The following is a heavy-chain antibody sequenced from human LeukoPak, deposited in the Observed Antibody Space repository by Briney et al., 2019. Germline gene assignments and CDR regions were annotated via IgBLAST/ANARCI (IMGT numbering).Heavy chain of an antibody. J-gene: IGHJ5*02. Sequence: GGSLRLSCAASGFTFSSYAMSWVRQAPGNGLEWVSAISGSGGSTYYADSVKGRFTISRDNSKNTLYLQMNSLRAEDTAVYYCAKDRWEDYYGSGSYYMVSWFDPWGQGTLVTVSS. CDR2: ISGSGGST. CDR3: AKDRWEDYYGSGSYYMVSWFDP. CDR1: GFTFSSYA. V-gene: IGHV3-23*01. D-gene: IGHD3-10*01.